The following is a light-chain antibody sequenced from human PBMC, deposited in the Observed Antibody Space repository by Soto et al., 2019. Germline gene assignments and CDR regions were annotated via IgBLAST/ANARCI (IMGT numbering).Light chain of an antibody. CDR2: WAS. V-gene: IGKV4-1*01. CDR1: QSVLYSSNNKNY. CDR3: QQYYSAPFT. Sequence: DIVMTQSPDSLAVSLGERATINCKSSQSVLYSSNNKNYLAWYQHKPGQPPKLLIYWASTRESGVPDRFSGSGSGTDFTLTISSLQAEDVAVYDCQQYYSAPFTFGPGTKVDIK. J-gene: IGKJ3*01.